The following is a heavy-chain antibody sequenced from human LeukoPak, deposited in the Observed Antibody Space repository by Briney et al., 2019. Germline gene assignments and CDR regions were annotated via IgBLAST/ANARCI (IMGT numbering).Heavy chain of an antibody. CDR1: GYTFTGYY. CDR2: INPNSGGT. D-gene: IGHD5-18*01. J-gene: IGHJ6*03. CDR3: ARGLRRFSYGVSSYYYHYYMDV. Sequence: ASVKVSCKASGYTFTGYYMHWVRQAPGQGLEWMGWINPNSGGTNYAQKFQGRVTLTRDTSIRTVYMELGRLRSDDTAVYFCARGLRRFSYGVSSYYYHYYMDVWGKGTTVTVFS. V-gene: IGHV1-2*02.